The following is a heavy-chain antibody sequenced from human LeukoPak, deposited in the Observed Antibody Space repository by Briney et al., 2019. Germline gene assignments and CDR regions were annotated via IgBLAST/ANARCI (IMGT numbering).Heavy chain of an antibody. J-gene: IGHJ5*02. Sequence: ASVKVSCKASGYTFTSYYMHWVRQAPGQGLEWMGIINPSGGSTSYAQKFQGRVTMTRDMSTSTVYMELSSLRSEDTAVYYCARGYCSGGSCYSLEIEDWFDPWGQGTLVTVSS. CDR3: ARGYCSGGSCYSLEIEDWFDP. CDR1: GYTFTSYY. D-gene: IGHD2-15*01. CDR2: INPSGGST. V-gene: IGHV1-46*01.